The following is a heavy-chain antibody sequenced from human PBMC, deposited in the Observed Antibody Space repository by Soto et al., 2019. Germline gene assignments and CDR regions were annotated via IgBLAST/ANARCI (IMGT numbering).Heavy chain of an antibody. J-gene: IGHJ6*02. CDR3: ARDLEQIYYYYGMDV. CDR2: ISAYNGNT. CDR1: GYTFTNYD. V-gene: IGHV1-18*01. Sequence: GAPVKVSCKTSGYTFTNYDIHWVRQATGQGLEWMGWISAYNGNTNYAQKLQGRVTMTTDTSTSTAYMELRSLRSDDTAVYYCARDLEQIYYYYGMDVWGQGTTVTVSS.